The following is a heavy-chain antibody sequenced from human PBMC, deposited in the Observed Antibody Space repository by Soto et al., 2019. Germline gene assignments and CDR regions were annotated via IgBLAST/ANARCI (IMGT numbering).Heavy chain of an antibody. D-gene: IGHD2-8*02. J-gene: IGHJ3*02. CDR1: GFICSSYD. CDR2: ILVGGST. Sequence: PGGSLRLSCAVSGFICSSYDMSWVRQAPGKGLEWVSTILVGGSTHYEDSVKGRFTISRDTSKNTVYLQMNSLTAGDTAAYYCEKATATGGGAFEIYGRGTLGTVSS. CDR3: EKATATGGGAFEI. V-gene: IGHV3-23*01.